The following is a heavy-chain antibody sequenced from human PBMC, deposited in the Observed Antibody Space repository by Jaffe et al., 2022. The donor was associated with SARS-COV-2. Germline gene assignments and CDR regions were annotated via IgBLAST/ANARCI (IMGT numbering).Heavy chain of an antibody. CDR2: IYHSGSS. J-gene: IGHJ3*02. Sequence: QVRLQESGPGLVKPSETLSLTCTVSGYSISSGYYWGWIRQPPGKGLEFIGSIYHSGSSYYNPSLRSRITLSFDTSKNQFSLKLTSVTAADTAVYYCARWEGTLTNQISAFDIWGQGTVVTVSS. CDR3: ARWEGTLTNQISAFDI. CDR1: GYSISSGYY. D-gene: IGHD1-1*01. V-gene: IGHV4-38-2*02.